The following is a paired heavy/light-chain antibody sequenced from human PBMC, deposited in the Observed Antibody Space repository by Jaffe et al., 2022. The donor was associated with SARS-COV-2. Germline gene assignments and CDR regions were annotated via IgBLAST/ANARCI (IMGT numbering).Heavy chain of an antibody. D-gene: IGHD6-13*01. J-gene: IGHJ5*02. CDR2: ISAYNGNT. V-gene: IGHV1-18*01. Sequence: QVQLVQSGAEVKKPGASVKVSCKASGYTFTSYGISWVRQAPGQGLEWMGWISAYNGNTNYAQKLQGRVTMTTDTSTSTAYMELRSLRSDDTAVYYCARTGKKKPQQLVTNPSWFDPWGQGTLVTVSS. CDR3: ARTGKKKPQQLVTNPSWFDP. CDR1: GYTFTSYG.
Light chain of an antibody. Sequence: QSVLTQPPSVSAAPGQKVTISCSGSSSNIGNNYVSWYQQLPGTAPKLLIYENNKRPSGIPDRFSGSKSGTSATLGITGLQTGDEADYYCGTWDSSLSAPGAVFGGGTKLTVL. CDR3: GTWDSSLSAPGAV. J-gene: IGLJ2*01. CDR2: ENN. CDR1: SSNIGNNY. V-gene: IGLV1-51*02.